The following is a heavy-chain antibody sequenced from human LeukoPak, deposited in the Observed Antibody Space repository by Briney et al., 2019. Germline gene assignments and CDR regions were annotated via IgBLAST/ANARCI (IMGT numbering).Heavy chain of an antibody. V-gene: IGHV1-46*01. CDR3: ARGRYCGGDCYDSDAFDI. D-gene: IGHD2-21*02. J-gene: IGHJ3*02. CDR1: GYTFTSYY. CDR2: TNPSGGST. Sequence: ASVKVSCKASGYTFTSYYMHWVRQAPGQGLEWMGITNPSGGSTSYAQKFQGRVTMTRDTSTSTVYMELSSLRSEDTAVYYCARGRYCGGDCYDSDAFDIWGQGTMVTVSS.